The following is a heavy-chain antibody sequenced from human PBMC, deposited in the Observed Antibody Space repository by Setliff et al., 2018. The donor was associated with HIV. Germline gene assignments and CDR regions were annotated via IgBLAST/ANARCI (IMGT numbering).Heavy chain of an antibody. CDR2: IYNSGST. J-gene: IGHJ5*02. CDR1: GDSINSGGYY. CDR3: ARVWLHFGDDIPRFDP. D-gene: IGHD4-17*01. Sequence: SETLSLTCTVSGDSINSGGYYWTWIRQHPGKGLEWNGYIYNSGSTYYNPSLRSRVTMSIDTSKNQFSLKLSYVTAADTAVYYCARVWLHFGDDIPRFDPWGQGILVTVSS. V-gene: IGHV4-31*03.